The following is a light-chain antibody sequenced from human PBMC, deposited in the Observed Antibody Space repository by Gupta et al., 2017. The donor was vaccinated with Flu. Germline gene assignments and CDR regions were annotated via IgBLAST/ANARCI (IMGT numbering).Light chain of an antibody. V-gene: IGKV1D-16*01. CDR1: QGISSW. J-gene: IGKJ1*01. CDR2: AAS. CDR3: QEYFGYSRT. Sequence: PSSVSASVGDRVTITCRASQGISSWVAWFQQKPGKAPKLLIYAASSLQSGVPSRFSGSGSGTEFTLTITSLQPDDFATYYCQEYFGYSRTFGQGTRVDIK.